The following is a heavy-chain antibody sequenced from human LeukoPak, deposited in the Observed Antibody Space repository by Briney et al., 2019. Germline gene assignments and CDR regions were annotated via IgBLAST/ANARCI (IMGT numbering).Heavy chain of an antibody. D-gene: IGHD1-26*01. Sequence: GASVKVSRKASGGTFSSYAISWVRQAPGQGLEWMGGIIPIFGTANYAQKFQGRVTITADESTSTACMELSSLRSEDTAVYYCARSRVGAIVGATPFDYWGQGTLVTVSS. J-gene: IGHJ4*02. V-gene: IGHV1-69*13. CDR3: ARSRVGAIVGATPFDY. CDR1: GGTFSSYA. CDR2: IIPIFGTA.